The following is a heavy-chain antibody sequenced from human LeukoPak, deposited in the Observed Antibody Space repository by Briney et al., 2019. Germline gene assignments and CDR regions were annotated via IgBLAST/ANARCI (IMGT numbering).Heavy chain of an antibody. V-gene: IGHV5-51*01. CDR3: AGGKGSTGSRGDVFVI. D-gene: IGHD3-10*01. J-gene: IGHJ3*02. Sequence: GESLKISCKGSGYSFTSYWIGWVRQMPGKGLEWMGIIYPGDSDTRYSPSFQGQVTVSADKSISTAYLQWSSLKASDTAIYYCAGGKGSTGSRGDVFVIWGKGTRVTV. CDR2: IYPGDSDT. CDR1: GYSFTSYW.